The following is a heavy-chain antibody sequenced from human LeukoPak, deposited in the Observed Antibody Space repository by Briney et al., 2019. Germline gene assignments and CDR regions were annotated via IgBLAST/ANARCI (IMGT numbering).Heavy chain of an antibody. CDR2: IYYSGST. CDR1: GGSISSGGYY. CDR3: ARVPNWGSWLDP. D-gene: IGHD7-27*01. J-gene: IGHJ5*02. Sequence: PSETLSLTCTVSGGSISSGGYYWSWIRQHPGKGLEWIGYIYYSGSTYYNPSPKSRVTISVDTSKNQFSLKLSSVTAADTVVYYCARVPNWGSWLDPWGQGTLVTVSS. V-gene: IGHV4-31*03.